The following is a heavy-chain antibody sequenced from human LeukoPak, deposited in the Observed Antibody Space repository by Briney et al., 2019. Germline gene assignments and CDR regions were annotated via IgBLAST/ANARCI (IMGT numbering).Heavy chain of an antibody. D-gene: IGHD3-22*01. V-gene: IGHV3-9*01. J-gene: IGHJ4*02. CDR2: ISWNSGSI. Sequence: GRSLRLSCAASGFTFDDYAMHWVQQAPGKGLEWVSGISWNSGSIGYADSVKGRFTISRDNAKNSLYLQMNSLRAEDTALYYCAKDIRPYYYDSSGYYWGLDYWGQGTLVTVSS. CDR3: AKDIRPYYYDSSGYYWGLDY. CDR1: GFTFDDYA.